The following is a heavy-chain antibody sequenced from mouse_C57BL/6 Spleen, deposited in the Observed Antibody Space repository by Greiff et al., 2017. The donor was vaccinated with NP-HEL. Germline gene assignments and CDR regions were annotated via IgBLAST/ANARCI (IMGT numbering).Heavy chain of an antibody. V-gene: IGHV1-81*01. CDR3: ARENGYYFDY. CDR2: IYPRSGNT. CDR1: GYTFTSYG. Sequence: QVHVKQSGAELARPGASVKLSCKASGYTFTSYGISWVKQRTGQGLEWIGEIYPRSGNTYYNEKFKGKATLTADKSSSTAYMELRSLTSEDSAVYFCARENGYYFDYWGQGTTLTVSS. J-gene: IGHJ2*01. D-gene: IGHD1-2*01.